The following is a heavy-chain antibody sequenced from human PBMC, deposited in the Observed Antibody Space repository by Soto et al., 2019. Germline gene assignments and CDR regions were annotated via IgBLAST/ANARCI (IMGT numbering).Heavy chain of an antibody. CDR2: ISGSGGST. D-gene: IGHD1-26*01. J-gene: IGHJ6*02. CDR1: GFTFSSYA. V-gene: IGHV3-23*01. CDR3: AKDLGSYYGNYYYYGMDV. Sequence: PGGSLRLSCAASGFTFSSYAMSWVRQAPGKGLEWVSAISGSGGSTYYADSVKGRFTISRDNSKNTLYLQMNSLRAEDTVVYYCAKDLGSYYGNYYYYGMDVWGQGTTVTVSS.